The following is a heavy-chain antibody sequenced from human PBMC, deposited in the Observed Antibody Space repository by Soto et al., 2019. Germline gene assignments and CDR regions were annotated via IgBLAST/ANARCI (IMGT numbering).Heavy chain of an antibody. Sequence: PGGSLRLSCAASGFSFSTYGMHWVRQAPGKGLEWVAFISNDGSNKYYADSVKGRFTISRDNSKNTLYLQMNSLRSEDTAVYYCAGTTSPLSPDAFDIWGQGTMVTVSS. V-gene: IGHV3-30*03. CDR3: AGTTSPLSPDAFDI. CDR2: ISNDGSNK. D-gene: IGHD4-17*01. CDR1: GFSFSTYG. J-gene: IGHJ3*02.